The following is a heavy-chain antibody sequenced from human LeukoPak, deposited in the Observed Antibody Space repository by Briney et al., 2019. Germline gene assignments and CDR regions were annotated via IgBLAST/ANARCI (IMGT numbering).Heavy chain of an antibody. D-gene: IGHD2-2*01. Sequence: GGSLRLSCAASGFTFSDYYMSWIRQAPGKGLEWVSYISTSSYTNYADSVKGRFTISRDNAKNSLYLQMTSLRAEDTAVYYCARAFRYCSSTSCYLDHWGQGTLVTVSS. CDR1: GFTFSDYY. CDR2: ISTSSYT. J-gene: IGHJ5*02. V-gene: IGHV3-11*06. CDR3: ARAFRYCSSTSCYLDH.